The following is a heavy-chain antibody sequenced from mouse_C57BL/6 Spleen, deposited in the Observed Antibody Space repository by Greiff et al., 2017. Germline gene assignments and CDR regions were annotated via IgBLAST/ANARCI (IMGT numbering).Heavy chain of an antibody. CDR1: GYTFTDYE. Sequence: QVQLKQSGAELVRPGASVTLSCKASGYTFTDYEMHWVKQTPVHGLEWIGAIDPETGGTAYNQKFKGKAILTAAKSSSTAYMELRSLTSEDSAVYYCTRRPAVVATRGYFDVWGTGTTVTVSS. J-gene: IGHJ1*03. CDR2: IDPETGGT. D-gene: IGHD1-1*01. CDR3: TRRPAVVATRGYFDV. V-gene: IGHV1-15*01.